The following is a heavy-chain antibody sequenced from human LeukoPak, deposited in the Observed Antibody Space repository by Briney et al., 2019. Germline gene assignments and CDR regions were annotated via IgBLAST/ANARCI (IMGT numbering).Heavy chain of an antibody. J-gene: IGHJ4*02. CDR1: GVTFSSYE. D-gene: IGHD2-21*01. CDR2: ISTSGSTI. Sequence: GGSLRLSCAASGVTFSSYEMNWVRQAPGKGLEWVSYISTSGSTIYYADSVKGRFTISRDNAKNSLYLQMNSLRAEDTAVYYCSRDFVGIDYWGQGTLVTVSS. V-gene: IGHV3-48*03. CDR3: SRDFVGIDY.